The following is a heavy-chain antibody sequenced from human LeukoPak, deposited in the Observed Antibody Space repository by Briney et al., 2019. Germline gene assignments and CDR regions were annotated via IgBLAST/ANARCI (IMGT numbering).Heavy chain of an antibody. CDR1: GFIFKNDG. Sequence: GGSLRLSCVASGFIFKNDGMHWVRQAPGKGLEWVANIKQDGSEKYYVDSVKGRFTISRDNAKNSLYLQMNSLRAEDTAVYYCAREDADTAMVLVYFDYWGQGTLVTVSS. CDR2: IKQDGSEK. J-gene: IGHJ4*02. D-gene: IGHD5-18*01. CDR3: AREDADTAMVLVYFDY. V-gene: IGHV3-7*01.